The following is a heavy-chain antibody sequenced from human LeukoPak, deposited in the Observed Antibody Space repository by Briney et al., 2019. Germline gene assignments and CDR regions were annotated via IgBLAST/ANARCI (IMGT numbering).Heavy chain of an antibody. CDR2: ISAYNGNT. D-gene: IGHD2-15*01. V-gene: IGHV1-18*01. Sequence: RASVKVSCKASGYTFTSYGISWVRQAPGQGLEWMGWISAYNGNTNYAQKLQGRVTMTTDTSTSTAYVELRSLRSDDTAVYYCARTLGYWSGGSCFHFDYWGQGTLVTVSS. CDR1: GYTFTSYG. CDR3: ARTLGYWSGGSCFHFDY. J-gene: IGHJ4*02.